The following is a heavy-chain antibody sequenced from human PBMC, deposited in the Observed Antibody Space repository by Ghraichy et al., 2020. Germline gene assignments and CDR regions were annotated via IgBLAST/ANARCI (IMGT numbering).Heavy chain of an antibody. CDR1: GGSISSYY. J-gene: IGHJ4*02. Sequence: SETLSLTCTVSGGSISSYYWSWIRQPPGKGLEWIGYIYYSGSTNYNPSLKSRVTISVDTSKNQFSLKLSSVTAADTAVYYCARAEMATTPTDYWGQGTLVTVSS. V-gene: IGHV4-59*01. CDR2: IYYSGST. D-gene: IGHD5-24*01. CDR3: ARAEMATTPTDY.